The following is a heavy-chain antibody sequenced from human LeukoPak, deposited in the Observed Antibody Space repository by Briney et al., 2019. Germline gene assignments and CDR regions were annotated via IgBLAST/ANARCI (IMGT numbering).Heavy chain of an antibody. Sequence: GGSLRLSCAASGFTFSNYEMNWVRQAPGKGPEWVSYISSSGSTIYYADSVQGRFTISRDNAKNSLYLQMNSLRAEDTAVYYCARDRYYYYGMDVWGQGTTVTVSS. CDR3: ARDRYYYYGMDV. V-gene: IGHV3-48*03. CDR1: GFTFSNYE. J-gene: IGHJ6*02. CDR2: ISSSGSTI.